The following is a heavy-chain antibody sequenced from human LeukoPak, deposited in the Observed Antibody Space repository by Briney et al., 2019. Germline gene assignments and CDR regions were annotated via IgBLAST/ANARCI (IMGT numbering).Heavy chain of an antibody. CDR2: ISSSSSYI. V-gene: IGHV3-21*01. CDR3: ASLNSLSIAVADPDYYYYYYMDV. D-gene: IGHD6-19*01. J-gene: IGHJ6*03. CDR1: GFTFSSYS. Sequence: GGSLRLSCAASGFTFSSYSMNWVRQAPGKGLEWVSSISSSSSYIYYADSVKGRFTISRDNAKNSLYLQMNSLRAEDTAVYYCASLNSLSIAVADPDYYYYYYMDVWGKGTTVTVSS.